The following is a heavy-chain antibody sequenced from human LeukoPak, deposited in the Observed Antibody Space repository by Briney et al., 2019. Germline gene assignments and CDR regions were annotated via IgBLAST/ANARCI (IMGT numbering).Heavy chain of an antibody. V-gene: IGHV4-59*01. J-gene: IGHJ4*02. Sequence: SETLSLTCNVSGGSIRGYYWSWIRQPPGKGLEWIGYIYYSGSTNYNPSLKSRVTISLDTSKNQFSLKLSSVTAADTAVYYCARAILSGYPDSWGQGTLVIVFS. CDR3: ARAILSGYPDS. D-gene: IGHD3-3*01. CDR1: GGSIRGYY. CDR2: IYYSGST.